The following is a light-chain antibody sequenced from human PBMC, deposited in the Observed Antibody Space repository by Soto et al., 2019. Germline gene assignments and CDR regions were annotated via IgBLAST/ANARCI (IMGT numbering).Light chain of an antibody. CDR3: QQRNTCLT. Sequence: EIVLTQSPATLSLSPGERATLSCRASQSVGTYLAWYQQKPGQAPRLLIYDTSNRATGIPARFRGSGSGTDFTLPISSLEPEDFAVSYCQQRNTCLTFGGGTKVEIK. CDR1: QSVGTY. CDR2: DTS. V-gene: IGKV3-11*01. J-gene: IGKJ4*01.